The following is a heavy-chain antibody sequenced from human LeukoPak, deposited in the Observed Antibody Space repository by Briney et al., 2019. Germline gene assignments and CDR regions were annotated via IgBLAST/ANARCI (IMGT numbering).Heavy chain of an antibody. D-gene: IGHD3-10*01. CDR2: IYHSGST. CDR1: GGSLSSGDYS. CDR3: AADYGSGSYRFDC. Sequence: SETLSLTCAVSGGSLSSGDYSWSWVRQPPGTGLEWVGYIYHSGSTLYNPSLKSRVTISVDRSKNQFSLKLSSVTAADTAVYYCAADYGSGSYRFDCWGQGTLVTVSS. V-gene: IGHV4-30-2*01. J-gene: IGHJ4*02.